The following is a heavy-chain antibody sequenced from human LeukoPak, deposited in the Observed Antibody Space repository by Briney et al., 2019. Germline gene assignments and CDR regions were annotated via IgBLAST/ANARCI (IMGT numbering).Heavy chain of an antibody. J-gene: IGHJ5*02. CDR1: GGSISSGGYS. CDR2: IYHSGST. Sequence: SETLSLTCAVSGGSISSGGYSWSWIRQPPGKGLEWIGYIYHSGSTYYNPSPKSRVTISVDRSKNQFSLKLSSVTAADTAVYYCARENHAGWFDPWGQGTLVTVSS. CDR3: ARENHAGWFDP. V-gene: IGHV4-30-2*01. D-gene: IGHD1-14*01.